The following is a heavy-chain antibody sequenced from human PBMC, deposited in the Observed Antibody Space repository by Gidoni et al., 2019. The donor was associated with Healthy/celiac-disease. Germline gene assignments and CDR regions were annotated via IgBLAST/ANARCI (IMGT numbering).Heavy chain of an antibody. J-gene: IGHJ6*02. V-gene: IGHV3-21*01. D-gene: IGHD1-26*01. CDR2: ISSSSSKI. CDR1: GFTFSSYS. Sequence: EVQLVESGGGLVKPGGSLRLSCAASGFTFSSYSMNWVRQAPGKGLEWFSSISSSSSKIYYADSVKGRFTISRDNAKNSLYLQMNSLRAEDRAVYYCARGIVEGGYSDYYGMDVWGQGTTVTVSS. CDR3: ARGIVEGGYSDYYGMDV.